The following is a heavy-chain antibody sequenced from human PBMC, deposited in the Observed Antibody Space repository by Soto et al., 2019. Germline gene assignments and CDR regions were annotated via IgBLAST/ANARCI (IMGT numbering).Heavy chain of an antibody. J-gene: IGHJ4*02. CDR2: ISNSGST. CDR1: EGSLTSVEDY. Sequence: SDPRSPTGTVPEGSLTSVEDYWTWICQSPGESLEWIGYISNSGSTDYNPSLKTRLSMSVDRSKNQFTLRLTSVTAEDTAVDFCSTESGSTYDAFDHWGQGTQVTVSS. D-gene: IGHD3-22*01. V-gene: IGHV4-30-4*02. CDR3: STESGSTYDAFDH.